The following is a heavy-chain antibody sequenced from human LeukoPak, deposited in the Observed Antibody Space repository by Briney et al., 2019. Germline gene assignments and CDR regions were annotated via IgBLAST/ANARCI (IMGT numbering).Heavy chain of an antibody. CDR2: IKPNSGGT. V-gene: IGHV1-2*02. J-gene: IGHJ4*02. CDR1: GHTFTGYY. D-gene: IGHD6-6*01. CDR3: ARGESSSSPNY. Sequence: ASVKVSCKASGHTFTGYYIHWVRQAPGQGLEWMGWIKPNSGGTNYAQKFQGRVTMTRDTSITTAYMELSGLRSDDAAVYYCARGESSSSPNYWGQGTLVTVSS.